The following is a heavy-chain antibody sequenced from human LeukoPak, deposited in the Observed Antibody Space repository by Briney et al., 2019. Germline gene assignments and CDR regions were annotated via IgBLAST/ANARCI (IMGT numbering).Heavy chain of an antibody. CDR2: IYTSGST. D-gene: IGHD2-2*02. CDR3: ARVRTDIVVVPAAITSYCYYYYMDV. Sequence: PSETLSLTCTVSGGSISSYYRSWIRQPPGKGLEWIGYIYTSGSTNYNPSLKSRVTISVDTSKSQFSLKLSSVTAADTAVYYCARVRTDIVVVPAAITSYCYYYYMDVSGKGTTVTVSS. J-gene: IGHJ6*03. CDR1: GGSISSYY. V-gene: IGHV4-4*09.